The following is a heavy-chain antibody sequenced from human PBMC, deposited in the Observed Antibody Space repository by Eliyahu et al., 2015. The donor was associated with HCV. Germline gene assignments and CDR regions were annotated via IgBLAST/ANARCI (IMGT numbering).Heavy chain of an antibody. J-gene: IGHJ6*02. CDR2: IYPSGST. CDR1: GGSISSSNW. V-gene: IGHV4-4*02. Sequence: QVQLQESGPGLVKPSGTLSLTCAVSGGSISSSNWWXWVRQPPGKGLEWIGXIYPSGSTNYNPSLKSRVTISVDKSKNQFSLKLSSVTAADTAVYYCARDLRRNSGSYYFYYYGMDVWGQGTTVTVSS. D-gene: IGHD1-26*01. CDR3: ARDLRRNSGSYYFYYYGMDV.